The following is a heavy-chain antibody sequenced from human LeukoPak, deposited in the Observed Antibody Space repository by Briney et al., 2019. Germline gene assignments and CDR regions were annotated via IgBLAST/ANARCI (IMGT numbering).Heavy chain of an antibody. CDR2: INSDGRST. J-gene: IGHJ4*02. Sequence: LAGGSLRLSCAASGFTFSSYWMHWVRQAPGKGLVWVSRINSDGRSTSYADSVKGRFTISRDNAKNTLYLQMNSLRAEDTAVYYCARGYYDSSGYYLIDYWGQGTLVTVSS. D-gene: IGHD3-22*01. CDR1: GFTFSSYW. CDR3: ARGYYDSSGYYLIDY. V-gene: IGHV3-74*01.